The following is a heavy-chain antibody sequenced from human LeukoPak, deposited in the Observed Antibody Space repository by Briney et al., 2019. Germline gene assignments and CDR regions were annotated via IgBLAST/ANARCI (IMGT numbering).Heavy chain of an antibody. V-gene: IGHV4-39*07. Sequence: PSETLSLTCTVSGGSISSNSYYWGWIRQPPRKGLEWIGSIYYTGSTYYNPSLKSRVTISVDTSKNQFSLKLSSVTAADTAVNYXXXXXXXXXMDKMTTVNWFDPWGQGTLVTVSS. D-gene: IGHD4-17*01. CDR2: IYYTGST. CDR1: GGSISSNSYY. J-gene: IGHJ5*02. CDR3: XXXXXXXXMDKMTTVNWFDP.